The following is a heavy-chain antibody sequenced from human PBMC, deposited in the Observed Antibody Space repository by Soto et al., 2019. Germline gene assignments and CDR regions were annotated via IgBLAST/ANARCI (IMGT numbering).Heavy chain of an antibody. D-gene: IGHD5-18*01. J-gene: IGHJ6*02. CDR1: GGSISSYY. CDR3: ARGGAAMVLERHYYYYGMDV. CDR2: IYYSGST. V-gene: IGHV4-59*01. Sequence: PSETLSLTCTVSGGSISSYYWSWIRQPPGKGLEWIGYIYYSGSTNYNPSLKSRVTISVDTSKNQFSLKLSSVTAADTAVYYCARGGAAMVLERHYYYYGMDVWGQGTTVTVSS.